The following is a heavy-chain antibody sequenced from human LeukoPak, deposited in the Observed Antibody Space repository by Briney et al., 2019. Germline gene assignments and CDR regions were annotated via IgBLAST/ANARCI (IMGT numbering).Heavy chain of an antibody. J-gene: IGHJ6*03. V-gene: IGHV4-34*08. CDR3: ALVGATRRYYYYYMDV. CDR2: INHSGST. D-gene: IGHD1-26*01. CDR1: GFTFSNYN. Sequence: GSLRLSCAASGFTFSNYNMNWVRQAPGKGLEWIGEINHSGSTNYNPSLKSRVTISVDTSKNQFSLKLSSVTAADTAVYYCALVGATRRYYYYYMDVWGKGTTVTISS.